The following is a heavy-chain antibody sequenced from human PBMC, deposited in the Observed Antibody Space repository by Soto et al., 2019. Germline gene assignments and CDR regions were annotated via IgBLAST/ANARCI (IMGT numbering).Heavy chain of an antibody. J-gene: IGHJ6*03. V-gene: IGHV3-11*01. CDR2: ISSSGSTI. D-gene: IGHD4-17*01. Sequence: QVQLVESGGGFVKPGGSLRLSCAASGFTFSDYYMSWIRQAPGKGLEWVSYISSSGSTIYYADSVKGRFTISRDNAKNSLYLQMNSLRAEDTAVNYCARDHGDYRKYYYYYYMDVWGKGTTVTVSS. CDR1: GFTFSDYY. CDR3: ARDHGDYRKYYYYYYMDV.